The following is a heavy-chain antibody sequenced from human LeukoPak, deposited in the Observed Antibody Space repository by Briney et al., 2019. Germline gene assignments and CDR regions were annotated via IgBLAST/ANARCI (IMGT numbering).Heavy chain of an antibody. CDR1: GFTFSHYW. CDR2: INNDGSST. CDR3: ARERSGWLFDY. V-gene: IGHV3-74*01. J-gene: IGHJ4*02. D-gene: IGHD6-19*01. Sequence: PGGSLRLSCAASGFTFSHYWMHWVRQVPGKGLVWVSHINNDGSSTTYADSVKGRFTISRDNAKNTLYLQMNSLRAEDTAVHYCARERSGWLFDYWGQGTLVTVSS.